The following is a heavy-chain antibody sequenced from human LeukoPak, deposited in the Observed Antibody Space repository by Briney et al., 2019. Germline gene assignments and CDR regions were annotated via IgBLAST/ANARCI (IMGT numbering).Heavy chain of an antibody. J-gene: IGHJ3*01. CDR2: IQYAGTTK. Sequence: PGGSLRLSCAASGFSFSNYGMHWVRQAPGKGLEWVAFIQYAGTTKSSVDSVKGRFTISRDNSKNTLYLQMNNLRAEDTVVYCCGKESSGYGAFDVWRQGTVVTVSS. CDR3: GKESSGYGAFDV. D-gene: IGHD3-3*01. CDR1: GFSFSNYG. V-gene: IGHV3-30*02.